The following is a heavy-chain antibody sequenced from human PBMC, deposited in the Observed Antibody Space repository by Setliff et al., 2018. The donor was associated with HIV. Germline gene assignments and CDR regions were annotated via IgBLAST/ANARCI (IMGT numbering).Heavy chain of an antibody. D-gene: IGHD3-3*01. J-gene: IGHJ4*02. CDR3: VRAFSGYYFDP. CDR1: GFTFSSYS. Sequence: PGGSLRLSCAGSGFTFSSYSLNWVRQAPGKGLEWVSYVSGRGDSIYYAASVKGRFTISRDNAKNSLYLQMNSLIAEDTAVYYCVRAFSGYYFDPWGQGTLVTVSS. V-gene: IGHV3-48*01. CDR2: VSGRGDSI.